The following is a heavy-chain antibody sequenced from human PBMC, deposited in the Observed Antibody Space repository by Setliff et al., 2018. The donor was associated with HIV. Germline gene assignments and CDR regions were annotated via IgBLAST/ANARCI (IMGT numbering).Heavy chain of an antibody. CDR1: GGSFSDYY. CDR2: IDHRGRP. V-gene: IGHV4-34*01. CDR3: ARDRGDDILTGEGYGMDV. Sequence: PSETLSLTCGIYGGSFSDYYWSWTRQPPGKGLEWIGEIDHRGRPKYNPSLNSRVTISVDTSKNQFSLKLSSVTAADTAVYYCARDRGDDILTGEGYGMDVWGQGTTVTVSS. J-gene: IGHJ6*02. D-gene: IGHD3-9*01.